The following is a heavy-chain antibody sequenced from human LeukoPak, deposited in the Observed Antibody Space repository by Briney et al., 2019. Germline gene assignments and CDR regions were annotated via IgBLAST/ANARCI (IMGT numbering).Heavy chain of an antibody. V-gene: IGHV3-23*01. Sequence: PGGSLSLSCAASGLTLSSYAMSWVRQAAGKGREGVSASSGRGGRTYYAASVKGRFTISRDNSKYTLYLQMNSLRAEDTAVYYCAKDFVLLWFGDDPPDAFDIWGQGTMVTVSS. CDR2: SSGRGGRT. CDR1: GLTLSSYA. CDR3: AKDFVLLWFGDDPPDAFDI. D-gene: IGHD3-10*01. J-gene: IGHJ3*02.